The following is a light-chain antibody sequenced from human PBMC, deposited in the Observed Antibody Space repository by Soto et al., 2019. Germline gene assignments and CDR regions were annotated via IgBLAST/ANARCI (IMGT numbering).Light chain of an antibody. V-gene: IGLV2-14*01. CDR2: EVT. Sequence: QSALTQPASVSGSPGQSIAISCTGTFSDVGGYDYVSWYQQHPDKAPKLMIYEVTKRPSGVSNRFSGSKSGNTASLTISGLQPEYEAEYYCSSHTSGSTRVFGSGTKLTFL. J-gene: IGLJ1*01. CDR1: FSDVGGYDY. CDR3: SSHTSGSTRV.